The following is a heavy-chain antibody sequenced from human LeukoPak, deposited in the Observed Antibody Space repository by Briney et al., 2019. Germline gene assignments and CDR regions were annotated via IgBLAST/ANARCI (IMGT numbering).Heavy chain of an antibody. V-gene: IGHV1-69*06. CDR2: IIPIFGTA. CDR3: ARGSTHYDVLTGYHYYFDY. CDR1: GGTFSSYA. Sequence: GSSVKVSCKASGGTFSSYAISWVRQAPGQGLEWMGGIIPIFGTANYAQKFQGRVTITADKSTSTAYMELSSLRSEDTALYYCARGSTHYDVLTGYHYYFDYWGQGTLVTVSS. J-gene: IGHJ4*02. D-gene: IGHD3-9*01.